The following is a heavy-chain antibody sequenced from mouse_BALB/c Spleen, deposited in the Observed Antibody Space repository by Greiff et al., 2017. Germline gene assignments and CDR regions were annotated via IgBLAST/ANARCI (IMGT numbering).Heavy chain of an antibody. CDR2: IDPANGNT. CDR1: GFNINDTY. D-gene: IGHD2-3*01. V-gene: IGHV14-3*02. Sequence: EVQLQQSGAELVKPGASVKLSCTASGFNINDTYMHWVKQRPEQGLEWIGRIDPANGNTKYDPKFQGKATITADTSSNTAYLQLSSLTSEDTAVYYCARSIYDGSLYWCFDVWGAGTTVTVSS. J-gene: IGHJ1*01. CDR3: ARSIYDGSLYWCFDV.